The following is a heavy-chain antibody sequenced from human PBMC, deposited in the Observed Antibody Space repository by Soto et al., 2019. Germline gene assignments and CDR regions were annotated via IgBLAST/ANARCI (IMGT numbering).Heavy chain of an antibody. CDR2: IYWDDDK. Sequence: QITLKESGPTLVKPTQTLTLTCTFSGFSLSTSGVGVGWIRQPPGKALEWLALIYWDDDKRYSPSLKSRLTITKDTSKNQVVLTMTNMDPVDTATYYCAHVPSSLWSTGPYGMDVWGQGTTVTVSS. V-gene: IGHV2-5*02. J-gene: IGHJ6*02. CDR1: GFSLSTSGVG. D-gene: IGHD2-2*01. CDR3: AHVPSSLWSTGPYGMDV.